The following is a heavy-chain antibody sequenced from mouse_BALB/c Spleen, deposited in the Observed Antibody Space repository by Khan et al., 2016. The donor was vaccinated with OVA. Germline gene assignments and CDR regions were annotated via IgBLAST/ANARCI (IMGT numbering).Heavy chain of an antibody. Sequence: QVQLKESGAELARPGASVKMSCKASGYTFTSYTIHWIKERPGQGLEWIGYINPSNGYTNYNQKFKDKATFTTDKSSTTAYLQLNSLTSDDSAVYNCVRDGAYHRNDGWFAYWGQGTLVTVSA. CDR2: INPSNGYT. D-gene: IGHD2-14*01. V-gene: IGHV1-4*01. CDR1: GYTFTSYT. J-gene: IGHJ3*01. CDR3: VRDGAYHRNDGWFAY.